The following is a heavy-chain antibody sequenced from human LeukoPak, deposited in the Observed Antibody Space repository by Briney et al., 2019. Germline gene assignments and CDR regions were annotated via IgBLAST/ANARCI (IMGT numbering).Heavy chain of an antibody. V-gene: IGHV4-30-2*01. D-gene: IGHD3-22*01. CDR3: ARDDGYDSSGFDY. CDR2: IYHSGST. J-gene: IGHJ4*02. CDR1: GGSISSGGYS. Sequence: SQTLSLTCAVSGGSISSGGYSWGWIRQPPGKGLEWIGYIYHSGSTYYNPSLKSRVTISVDRSKNQFSLKLSSVTAADTAVYYCARDDGYDSSGFDYWGQGTLVTVSS.